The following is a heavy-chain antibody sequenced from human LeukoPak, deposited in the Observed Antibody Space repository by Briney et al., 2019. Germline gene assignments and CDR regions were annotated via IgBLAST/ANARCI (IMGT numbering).Heavy chain of an antibody. CDR3: AKDQCTRTSCDGYPGH. Sequence: GGTLRLSCAASGFTFSSYGMHWVRQAPGKGLEWVAFIHFDGSTKYSGDSVKGRFTVSRDNSKNTLYLQMNSLRPEDTAVYYCAKDQCTRTSCDGYPGHWGEGTLVTVSS. V-gene: IGHV3-30*02. CDR1: GFTFSSYG. CDR2: IHFDGSTK. D-gene: IGHD2-2*01. J-gene: IGHJ4*02.